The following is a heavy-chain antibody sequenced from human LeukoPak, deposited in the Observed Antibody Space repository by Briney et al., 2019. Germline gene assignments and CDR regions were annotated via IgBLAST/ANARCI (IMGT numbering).Heavy chain of an antibody. V-gene: IGHV1-2*02. CDR2: INPNSGGT. Sequence: ASVKVSCKASGYTFTGYYMHWVRQAPGQGLEWMGWINPNSGGTNYAQKFQGRVTMTRDTSISTAYMELSRLRSDDTAVYYCAXXHGAYYYYYMDVWGKGTTVTISS. CDR1: GYTFTGYY. D-gene: IGHD3-16*01. CDR3: AXXHGAYYYYYMDV. J-gene: IGHJ6*03.